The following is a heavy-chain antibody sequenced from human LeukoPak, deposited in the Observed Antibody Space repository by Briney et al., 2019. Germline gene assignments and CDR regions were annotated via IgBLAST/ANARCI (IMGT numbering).Heavy chain of an antibody. D-gene: IGHD2-8*01. Sequence: GGSLRLSCAASGFTFTSYAMSWVRRAPGKGLEWVSGISGAAITTCYADSVKGRFTISRDNSKNTLDLQMNSLRAEDTAVYYCARGGQSNDGFDFWGQGTLVTVSS. J-gene: IGHJ4*02. CDR1: GFTFTSYA. CDR3: ARGGQSNDGFDF. CDR2: ISGAAITT. V-gene: IGHV3-23*01.